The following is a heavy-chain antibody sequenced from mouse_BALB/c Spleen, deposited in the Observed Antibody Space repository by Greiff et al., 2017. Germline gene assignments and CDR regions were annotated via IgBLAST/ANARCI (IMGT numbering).Heavy chain of an antibody. V-gene: IGHV5-9-4*01. J-gene: IGHJ3*01. Sequence: EVHLVESGGGLVKPGGSLKLSCAASGFTFSSYAMSWVRQSPEKRLEWVAEISSGGSYTYYPDTVTGRFTISRDNAKNTLYLEMSSLRSEDTAMYYCARDGSTGFAYWGQGTLVTVSA. CDR1: GFTFSSYA. D-gene: IGHD2-1*01. CDR2: ISSGGSYT. CDR3: ARDGSTGFAY.